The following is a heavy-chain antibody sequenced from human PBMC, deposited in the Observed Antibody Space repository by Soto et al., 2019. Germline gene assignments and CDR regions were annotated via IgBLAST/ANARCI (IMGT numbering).Heavy chain of an antibody. V-gene: IGHV1-2*02. CDR2: INPNSGGT. J-gene: IGHJ5*02. CDR1: GYTFTGYY. Sequence: SVKVSCKASGYTFTGYYMHWVRQAPGQGLEWMGWINPNSGGTNYAQKFQGRVTMTRDTSISTAYMELSRLRSDDTAVYYCARDGIPKGSSMPWNRLDPWGQPTLATVSS. D-gene: IGHD6-13*01. CDR3: ARDGIPKGSSMPWNRLDP.